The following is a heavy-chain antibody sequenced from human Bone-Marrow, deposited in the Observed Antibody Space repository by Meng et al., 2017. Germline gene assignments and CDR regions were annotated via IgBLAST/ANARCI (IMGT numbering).Heavy chain of an antibody. Sequence: GGSLRLSCAASGFTFSSYWMHWVRQAPGKGLVWVSRINSDGSSTSYADSVKGRFTISRDNAKNTLYLQMNSLRAEDTAVYYCAREPVGELAAAGTGNDAFDIWGQGTMVTVSS. CDR2: INSDGSST. V-gene: IGHV3-74*01. D-gene: IGHD6-13*01. CDR1: GFTFSSYW. J-gene: IGHJ3*02. CDR3: AREPVGELAAAGTGNDAFDI.